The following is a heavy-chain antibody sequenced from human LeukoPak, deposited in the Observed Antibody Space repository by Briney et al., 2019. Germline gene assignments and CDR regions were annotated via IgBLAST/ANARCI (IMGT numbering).Heavy chain of an antibody. CDR1: GESFSGYY. CDR3: ARVRAGYAPYYYGMDV. V-gene: IGHV4-34*01. D-gene: IGHD2-2*01. CDR2: INHSGST. J-gene: IGHJ6*02. Sequence: PSETLSLTCAVYGESFSGYYWSWIRQPPGKGLEWIGEINHSGSTNYNPSLKSRVTISVDTSKNQFSLKLSSVTAADTAVYYCARVRAGYAPYYYGMDVWGQGTTVTVSS.